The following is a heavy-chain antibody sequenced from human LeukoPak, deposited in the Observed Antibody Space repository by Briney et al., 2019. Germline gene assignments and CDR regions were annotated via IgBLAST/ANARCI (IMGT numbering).Heavy chain of an antibody. V-gene: IGHV3-30*04. CDR3: ARGGYGVVAGKGPYYYGMDV. D-gene: IGHD6-19*01. CDR2: ISYDGSNK. Sequence: PGGSLRLSCAASGFTFSSYAMHWVRQAPGKGLEWVAVISYDGSNKYYADSVKGRFTISRDNSKNTLYLQMNSLRAEDTAVYYCARGGYGVVAGKGPYYYGMDVWGQGTTVTVSS. J-gene: IGHJ6*02. CDR1: GFTFSSYA.